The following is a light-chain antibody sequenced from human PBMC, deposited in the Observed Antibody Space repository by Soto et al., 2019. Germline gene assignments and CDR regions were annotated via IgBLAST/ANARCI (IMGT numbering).Light chain of an antibody. V-gene: IGLV2-18*01. Sequence: QSVLTQPPSVSGSPGQSVTISCTATSTDFVSYNRVSCYQQPPGTAPKLIIYEASNRPSCVPHLFSGSKSGNTASLTTSGLQAADEADYYCRLYTSENCYVFGTGTKVPVL. CDR3: RLYTSENCYV. J-gene: IGLJ1*01. CDR1: STDFVSYNR. CDR2: EAS.